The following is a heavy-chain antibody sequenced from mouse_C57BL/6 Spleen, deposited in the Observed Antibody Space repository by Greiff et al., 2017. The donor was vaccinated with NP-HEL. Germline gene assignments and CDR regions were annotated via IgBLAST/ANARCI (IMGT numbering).Heavy chain of an antibody. D-gene: IGHD1-2*01. CDR3: ARYGLLWFAY. Sequence: QVQLKESGAELVKPGASVKMSCKASGYTFTSYWITWVKQRPGQGLEWIGDIYPGSGSTNYNEKFKSKATLTVDTSSSTAYMQLSSLTSEDSAVYYCARYGLLWFAYWGQGTLVTVSA. V-gene: IGHV1-55*01. CDR2: IYPGSGST. CDR1: GYTFTSYW. J-gene: IGHJ3*01.